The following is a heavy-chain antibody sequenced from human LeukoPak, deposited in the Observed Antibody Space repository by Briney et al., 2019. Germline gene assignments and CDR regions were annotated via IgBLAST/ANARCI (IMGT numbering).Heavy chain of an antibody. V-gene: IGHV1-69*13. J-gene: IGHJ6*04. CDR1: VCTFSSYA. CDR3: VVGDDILTGYPTDPDYYYYYGMDV. D-gene: IGHD3-9*01. Sequence: GASVKVSCKSSVCTFSSYAISWVRQAPGQGREWMGGSIPSFGTANYAQKFQGRVTITADESTSTAYMELSSLRSEDTAVYYCVVGDDILTGYPTDPDYYYYYGMDVWGKGTTVTVSS. CDR2: SIPSFGTA.